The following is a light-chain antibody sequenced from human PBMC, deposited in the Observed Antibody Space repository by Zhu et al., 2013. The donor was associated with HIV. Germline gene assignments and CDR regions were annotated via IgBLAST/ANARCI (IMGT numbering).Light chain of an antibody. Sequence: DIQMTQSPSSLAAFVGDAVTMSCRASQDIRSDLGWYQHKLGKAPKRLLYTASTFQSGVPSRFSASGSGTEFTLTITNLQPEDFATYYCLQHNSYPRTFGQGTKVETK. CDR3: LQHNSYPRT. J-gene: IGKJ1*01. V-gene: IGKV1-17*02. CDR1: QDIRSD. CDR2: TAS.